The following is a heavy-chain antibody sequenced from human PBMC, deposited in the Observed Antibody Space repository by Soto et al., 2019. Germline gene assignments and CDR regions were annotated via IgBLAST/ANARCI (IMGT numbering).Heavy chain of an antibody. J-gene: IGHJ6*02. CDR2: IIPIFGTA. V-gene: IGHV1-69*13. Sequence: ASVKVSCKASGGTFSSYAISWVRQAPGQGLEWMGGIIPIFGTANYAQKFQGRVTITADESTSTAYMELSSLRSEDTVVYYCARGEGAMVTYYYYGMDVWGQGTTVTVS. CDR3: ARGEGAMVTYYYYGMDV. D-gene: IGHD5-18*01. CDR1: GGTFSSYA.